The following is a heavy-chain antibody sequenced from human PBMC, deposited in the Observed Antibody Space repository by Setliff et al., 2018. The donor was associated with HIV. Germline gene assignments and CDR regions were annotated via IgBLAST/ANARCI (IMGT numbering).Heavy chain of an antibody. CDR2: VYYSGTT. D-gene: IGHD6-19*01. Sequence: PSETLSLTCIVSGGSITSSGYYWGWIRQPPGKGLEWIGSVYYSGTTYYNPSLKSRVTISVDTSKNQFSLKLSSVTAADTAVYYCASQGRSGWLWGGFVSWGQGTLVTVSS. CDR3: ASQGRSGWLWGGFVS. J-gene: IGHJ4*02. V-gene: IGHV4-39*01. CDR1: GGSITSSGYY.